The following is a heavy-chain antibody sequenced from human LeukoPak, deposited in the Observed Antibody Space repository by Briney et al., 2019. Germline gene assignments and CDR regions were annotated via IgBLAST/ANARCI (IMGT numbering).Heavy chain of an antibody. V-gene: IGHV3-33*06. CDR1: GFTFSSYG. CDR3: AKGDTDDYSGIDD. J-gene: IGHJ4*02. CDR2: IWYDGSNK. Sequence: GGSLRLSCAASGFTFSSYGMHWVRQAPGKGLEWVAVIWYDGSNKYYADSVKGRFTISRDNSKNTLYLQMNSLRAEDTAVYYCAKGDTDDYSGIDDWGQAWPATVSS. D-gene: IGHD4-11*01.